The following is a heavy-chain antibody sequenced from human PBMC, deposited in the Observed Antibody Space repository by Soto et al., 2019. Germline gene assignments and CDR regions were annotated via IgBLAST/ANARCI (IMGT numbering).Heavy chain of an antibody. V-gene: IGHV3-23*01. CDR2: ISGSDDST. J-gene: IGHJ6*02. Sequence: GGSLRLSCAASGFTFSNYAMSWVRQAPGKGLEWVSAISGSDDSTYYADSVKGRFTISRDNSKNTLYLQMNSLGAEDTAVYYCAKDKAGATGRYYYGMDFWGQGTTVTVSS. D-gene: IGHD1-26*01. CDR3: AKDKAGATGRYYYGMDF. CDR1: GFTFSNYA.